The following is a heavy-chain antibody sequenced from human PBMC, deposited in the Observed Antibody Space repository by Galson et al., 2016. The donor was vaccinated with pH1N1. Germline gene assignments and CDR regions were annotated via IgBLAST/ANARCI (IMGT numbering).Heavy chain of an antibody. J-gene: IGHJ4*02. CDR3: ARELGGKFDY. D-gene: IGHD7-27*01. Sequence: QSGAEVTKPGESLRISCMASGYSFNDYWIGWVRQMPGKGLEWMGIIYPGDSDTRYSPSFPDQVTISADSSTTTAYLQWSSLKASDTAIYYCARELGGKFDYWGQGTLVTVSS. CDR1: GYSFNDYW. CDR2: IYPGDSDT. V-gene: IGHV5-51*01.